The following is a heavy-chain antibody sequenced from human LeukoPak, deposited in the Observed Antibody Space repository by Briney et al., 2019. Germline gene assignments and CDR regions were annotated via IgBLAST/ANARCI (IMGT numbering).Heavy chain of an antibody. CDR1: GYAFSNYG. V-gene: IGHV1-18*01. CDR3: ARRHLIGNGYFDH. Sequence: ASVTVSCKASGYAFSNYGLAWLRRAPGQGLQWLGWISTFNGNTNHAQILQDRVTMTTDTSTNTAYSELRSLRSDDTAVYYCARRHLIGNGYFDHWGQGTLVTVSS. D-gene: IGHD4-23*01. CDR2: ISTFNGNT. J-gene: IGHJ4*02.